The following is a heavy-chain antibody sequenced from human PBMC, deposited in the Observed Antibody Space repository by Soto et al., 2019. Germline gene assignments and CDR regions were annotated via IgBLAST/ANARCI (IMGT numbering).Heavy chain of an antibody. CDR3: ASYIAAAGYYYYYYGMDV. D-gene: IGHD6-13*01. Sequence: ASVKVSCKASGGTFSSYAISWVRQAPGQGLEWMGGIIPIFGTANYAQKFQGRVTITADESTSTAYMELSSLSSEDTAVYYCASYIAAAGYYYYYYGMDVWGQGTTVTVS. CDR2: IIPIFGTA. J-gene: IGHJ6*02. CDR1: GGTFSSYA. V-gene: IGHV1-69*13.